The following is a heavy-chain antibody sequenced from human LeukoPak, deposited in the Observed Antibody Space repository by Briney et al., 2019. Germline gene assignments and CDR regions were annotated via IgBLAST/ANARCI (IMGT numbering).Heavy chain of an antibody. J-gene: IGHJ4*02. V-gene: IGHV4-34*01. CDR2: INHSGST. CDR1: GGSFSGYY. CDR3: ASSYGSGSPQIDY. D-gene: IGHD3-10*01. Sequence: SETLSLTCAVYGGSFSGYYWSWIRQPPGKGLEWIGEINHSGSTNYNPSLKSRVTISVDTSKNQFSLKLSSVTAADTAVYYCASSYGSGSPQIDYWGQGTLVTVSS.